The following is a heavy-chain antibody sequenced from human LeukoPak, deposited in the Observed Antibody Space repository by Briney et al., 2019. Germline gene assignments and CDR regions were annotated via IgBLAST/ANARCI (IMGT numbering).Heavy chain of an antibody. CDR2: ISGSGGST. CDR3: AELGITMIGGV. D-gene: IGHD3-10*02. Sequence: GGSLRLSCAASGFTFSSYAMSWVRQAPGKGLEWVSAISGSGGSTYYPDSVKGRFTISRDNYKNTLYLQMNSLRAEDTAVYYCAELGITMIGGVWGKGTTVTISS. CDR1: GFTFSSYA. J-gene: IGHJ6*04. V-gene: IGHV3-23*01.